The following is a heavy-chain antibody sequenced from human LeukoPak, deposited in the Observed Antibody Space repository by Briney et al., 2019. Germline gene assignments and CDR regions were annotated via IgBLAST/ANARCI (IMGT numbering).Heavy chain of an antibody. CDR1: GFTFSSYG. CDR3: ESKDIVVVPAGRDRYFDL. J-gene: IGHJ2*01. D-gene: IGHD2-2*01. CDR2: IRYDGSNK. Sequence: SGGSLRLSCAASGFTFSSYGMHWVRQAPGKGLEWVAFIRYDGSNKHYADSVKGRFTISRDNSKNTLYLQMNSLRAEDTAVYYCESKDIVVVPAGRDRYFDLWGRGTLVTVSS. V-gene: IGHV3-30*02.